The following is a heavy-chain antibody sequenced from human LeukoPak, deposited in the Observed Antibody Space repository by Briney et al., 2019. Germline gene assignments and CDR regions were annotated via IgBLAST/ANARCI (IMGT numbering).Heavy chain of an antibody. J-gene: IGHJ3*02. CDR3: ARVGYRSSTSCYRLAFDI. V-gene: IGHV4-59*01. Sequence: SETLSLTCTDSGGSISSYYWSWIRQPPGKGLEWIGYIYYSGNTNYNPSLKSRVTISVDTSKNQFSLKLSSVTAADTAVYYCARVGYRSSTSCYRLAFDIWGQGTTVTVSS. CDR2: IYYSGNT. D-gene: IGHD2-2*02. CDR1: GGSISSYY.